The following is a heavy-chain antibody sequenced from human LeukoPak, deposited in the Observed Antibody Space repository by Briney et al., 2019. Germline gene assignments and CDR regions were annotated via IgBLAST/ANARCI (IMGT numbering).Heavy chain of an antibody. CDR1: GASISSWY. CDR3: ARQTMLVGYANGLGFNY. V-gene: IGHV4-59*01. D-gene: IGHD2-2*01. J-gene: IGHJ4*02. Sequence: SETLSLTCNVTGASISSWYWSWIRQPPGKGLEWIGDIYGSGSTNYNPSLKSRVSMSADTSKNQISLNLKFVTAAGTAVYYCARQTMLVGYANGLGFNYWGEGTLVTVSS. CDR2: IYGSGST.